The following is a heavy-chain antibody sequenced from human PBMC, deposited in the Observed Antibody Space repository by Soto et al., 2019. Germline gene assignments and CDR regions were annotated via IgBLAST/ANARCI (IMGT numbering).Heavy chain of an antibody. J-gene: IGHJ6*02. CDR1: GGTFSSYA. CDR2: IIPIFGTA. CDR3: ARAPHCISISCYGGTQYGMDV. V-gene: IGHV1-69*12. D-gene: IGHD2-2*01. Sequence: QVQLVQSGAEVKKPGSSVKVSCKASGGTFSSYAISWVRQAPGQGLEWMGGIIPIFGTANYAQKFQGRVTITADESTSTAYMELSSLRSEDTAVYYCARAPHCISISCYGGTQYGMDVWGQGTTVTVSS.